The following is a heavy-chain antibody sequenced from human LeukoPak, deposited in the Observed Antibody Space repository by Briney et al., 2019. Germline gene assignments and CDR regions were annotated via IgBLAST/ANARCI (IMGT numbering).Heavy chain of an antibody. J-gene: IGHJ4*02. D-gene: IGHD3-16*02. Sequence: PGGSLRLSCAASGFTFSDYYMSWIRQAPGKGLEWVSYISSSGSTIYYADSVKGRFTISRDNAKNSLYLQVNSLRAEDTAVYYCAREARNYVWGSYRPYYFDYWGQGTLVTVSS. CDR2: ISSSGSTI. V-gene: IGHV3-11*01. CDR1: GFTFSDYY. CDR3: AREARNYVWGSYRPYYFDY.